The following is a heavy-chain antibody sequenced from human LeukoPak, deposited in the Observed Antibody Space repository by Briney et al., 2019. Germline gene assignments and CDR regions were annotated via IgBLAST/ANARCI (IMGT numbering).Heavy chain of an antibody. Sequence: PSETLSLTCTVSGDSISSSSYYWGWIRQPPGTGLEWIGSIYYTGYTYDNPSLRSRITMSVDTPKNQFSLQLSSVTAADTAVYYCARKDYGDFYFDYWGQGTLVTVSS. CDR2: IYYTGYT. CDR1: GDSISSSSYY. J-gene: IGHJ4*02. V-gene: IGHV4-39*01. CDR3: ARKDYGDFYFDY. D-gene: IGHD4-17*01.